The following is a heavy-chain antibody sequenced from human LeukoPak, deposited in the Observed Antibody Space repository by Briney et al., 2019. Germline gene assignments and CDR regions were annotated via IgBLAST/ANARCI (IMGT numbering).Heavy chain of an antibody. CDR1: GGSFSGYY. D-gene: IGHD1-26*01. Sequence: PSETLSLTCAAYGGSFSGYYWSWIRQPPGKGLEWIGEINHSGSTNYNPSLKSRVTISIDTSKNQFSLKLSSVTAADTAVYYCARAAWVFGATFDYWGQGTLITVSS. CDR2: INHSGST. V-gene: IGHV4-34*01. CDR3: ARAAWVFGATFDY. J-gene: IGHJ4*02.